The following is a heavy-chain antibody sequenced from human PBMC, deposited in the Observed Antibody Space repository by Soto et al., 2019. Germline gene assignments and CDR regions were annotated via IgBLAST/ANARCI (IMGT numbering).Heavy chain of an antibody. CDR3: ARSAVRGVNLNYYYYYGMDV. V-gene: IGHV1-2*02. CDR1: GYTFTGYY. J-gene: IGHJ6*02. CDR2: INPNSGGT. D-gene: IGHD3-10*01. Sequence: ASVKVSCKASGYTFTGYYMHWVRQAPGQGLEWMGWINPNSGGTNYAQKFQGRVTMTRDTSISTAYMELSRLRSDDTAVYYCARSAVRGVNLNYYYYYGMDVWGQGTTVTVSS.